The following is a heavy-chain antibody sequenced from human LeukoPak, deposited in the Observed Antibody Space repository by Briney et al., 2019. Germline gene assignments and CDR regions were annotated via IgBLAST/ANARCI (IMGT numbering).Heavy chain of an antibody. V-gene: IGHV3-53*01. CDR3: ARDVPDDYYYYGMDV. D-gene: IGHD2-2*01. CDR2: IYSGGST. J-gene: IGHJ6*02. Sequence: GGSLRLSCAASGFTVSSNYMSWVRQAPGKGLEWVSVIYSGGSTYYADSVKGRFTISRDNSKNTLYLQMNSLRAEDTAVYYCARDVPDDYYYYGMDVWGQGTTVTASS. CDR1: GFTVSSNY.